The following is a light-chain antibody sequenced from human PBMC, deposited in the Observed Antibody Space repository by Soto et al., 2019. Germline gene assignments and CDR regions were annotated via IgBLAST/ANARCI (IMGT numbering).Light chain of an antibody. J-gene: IGKJ5*01. V-gene: IGKV1-12*01. CDR3: QKANSFPST. CDR2: EET. CDR1: QGLKF. Sequence: DIDVLESPSTVSASVGDTVPITCRASQGLKFLAWYQQKPGKAPRIMIYEETNLQSGVPPRFSGSGSGTDLTLTISSLQPEDFATYFCQKANSFPSTFGQGTRLDI.